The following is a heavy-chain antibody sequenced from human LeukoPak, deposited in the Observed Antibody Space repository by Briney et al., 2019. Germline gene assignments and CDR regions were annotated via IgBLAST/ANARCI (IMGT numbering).Heavy chain of an antibody. CDR3: ARTVFYNVDAFDI. J-gene: IGHJ3*02. V-gene: IGHV1-2*04. CDR1: GDTFSAYY. CDR2: INLNSGDT. Sequence: ASVKVSCKASGDTFSAYYIHWVRQAPGQGLEWMGWINLNSGDTNYAQKFQGWVTMTRDTSITTAYMELSRLTSDATAVYFCARTVFYNVDAFDIWGQGTMVTVSS. D-gene: IGHD2/OR15-2a*01.